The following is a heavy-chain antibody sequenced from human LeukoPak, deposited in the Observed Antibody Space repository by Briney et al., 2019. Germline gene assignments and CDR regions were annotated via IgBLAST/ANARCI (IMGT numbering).Heavy chain of an antibody. CDR1: GFTFSSYS. CDR3: ASPALGQVTMKP. Sequence: GGSLRLSCAASGFTFSSYSMHWVRQAPGEGLEWVSSISDSSTYIYYADSVKGRFPISRDNAKNSLYLRMNSLRAEDTAMYYCASPALGQVTMKPWGQGTLVTVSS. J-gene: IGHJ5*02. D-gene: IGHD3-22*01. CDR2: ISDSSTYI. V-gene: IGHV3-21*01.